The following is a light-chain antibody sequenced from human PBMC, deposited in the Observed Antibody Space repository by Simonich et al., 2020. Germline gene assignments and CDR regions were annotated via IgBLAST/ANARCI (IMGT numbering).Light chain of an antibody. CDR3: MQSIQLPWT. CDR1: QSLLHRDGKTY. CDR2: EGS. J-gene: IGKJ1*01. Sequence: DIVMTQTPLSLSVTPGQPASISCKSSQSLLHRDGKTYLYWYLQKPGQSPQLLIYEGSNRFSGVPDRFSGSGSGTDFTLKISRVEAEDVGVYYCMQSIQLPWTFGQGTKVEIK. V-gene: IGKV2D-29*02.